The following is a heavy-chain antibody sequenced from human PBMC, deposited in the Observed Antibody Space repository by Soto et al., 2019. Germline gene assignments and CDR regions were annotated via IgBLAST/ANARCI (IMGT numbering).Heavy chain of an antibody. D-gene: IGHD6-19*01. CDR1: GFTFDDYA. CDR3: AKDRGLVLSFYFDY. CDR2: ISGNSVSI. V-gene: IGHV3-9*01. Sequence: EVQLVESGGGLEQPGRSLRLSFAASGFTFDDYALHWVRQAQGKGWEWVSGISGNSVSIGYADSVKGGFTISRDNAKNSLYLQMNSLRAEDTALYYCAKDRGLVLSFYFDYWGQGTLVTVSS. J-gene: IGHJ4*02.